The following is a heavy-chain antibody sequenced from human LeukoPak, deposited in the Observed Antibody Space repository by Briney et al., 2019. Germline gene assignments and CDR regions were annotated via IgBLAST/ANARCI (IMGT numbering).Heavy chain of an antibody. D-gene: IGHD4-23*01. CDR3: ARGGNDYGYYFEY. CDR1: GDSMGFYY. J-gene: IGHJ4*02. CDR2: IYYSETT. Sequence: ASETLSLTCTVSGDSMGFYYWSWIRQPPGKGLEWIGYIYYSETTDYNPSLQSRVSISVDTSKKYFSLKLSSVTAADTAVYYCARGGNDYGYYFEYWGQGTLVTVSS. V-gene: IGHV4-59*01.